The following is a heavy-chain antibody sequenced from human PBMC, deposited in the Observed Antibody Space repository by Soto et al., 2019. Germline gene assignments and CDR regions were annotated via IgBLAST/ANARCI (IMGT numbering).Heavy chain of an antibody. CDR3: ARGILRPNHYMDV. Sequence: QVQLQESGPGLVKPSQTLSLTCIVSGDSISRGGYFWTWIRQHPGKGLEWIGYIYDSGSAFYNPSLKSRVTMSVDTSKNQFSLNLRSVTAADTAAFYCARGILRPNHYMDVWGKGTAVAVSS. CDR1: GDSISRGGYF. J-gene: IGHJ6*03. D-gene: IGHD1-26*01. V-gene: IGHV4-31*03. CDR2: IYDSGSA.